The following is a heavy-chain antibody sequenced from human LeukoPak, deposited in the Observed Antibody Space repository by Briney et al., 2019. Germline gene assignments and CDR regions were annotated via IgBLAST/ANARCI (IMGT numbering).Heavy chain of an antibody. Sequence: SLETLSLTCTVYGGSISSYYCSWIRQPPGKGLEWIGYIYYSGSTNYNPSLKSRVTISVDTSKNQFSLKLSSVTAADTAVYYCARDAGHLLYGSGSYGFDYWGQGTLVTVSS. CDR2: IYYSGST. V-gene: IGHV4-59*01. CDR3: ARDAGHLLYGSGSYGFDY. D-gene: IGHD3-10*01. J-gene: IGHJ4*02. CDR1: GGSISSYY.